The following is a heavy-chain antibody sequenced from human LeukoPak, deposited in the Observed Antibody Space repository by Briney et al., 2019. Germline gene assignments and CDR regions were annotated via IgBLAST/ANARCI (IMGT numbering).Heavy chain of an antibody. CDR3: ASTGAYYYYGMDV. CDR1: GFTFSSYE. J-gene: IGHJ6*04. V-gene: IGHV3-48*03. CDR2: ISSSGSTI. Sequence: GGSLRLSCAASGFTFSSYEMNWVRQAPGKGLEWVSYISSSGSTIYYVDSVKGRFTISRDNAKNSLYLQMNSLRAEDTAVYYCASTGAYYYYGMDVWGKGTTVTVSS. D-gene: IGHD3-10*01.